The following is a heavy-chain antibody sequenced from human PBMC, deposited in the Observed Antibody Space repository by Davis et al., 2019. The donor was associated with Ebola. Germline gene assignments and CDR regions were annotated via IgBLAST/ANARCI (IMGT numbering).Heavy chain of an antibody. J-gene: IGHJ5*02. Sequence: SLKIPCAASGFTFSSYAMHRVRQAPGQGLEYVAVISSDGISDFHADSVKGRFTISRDNSKNTLNLQMSSLRPEDTAVYHCARRKSDNWFDPWGQGTLVIVSS. CDR3: ARRKSDNWFDP. V-gene: IGHV3-30*15. CDR2: ISSDGISD. CDR1: GFTFSSYA.